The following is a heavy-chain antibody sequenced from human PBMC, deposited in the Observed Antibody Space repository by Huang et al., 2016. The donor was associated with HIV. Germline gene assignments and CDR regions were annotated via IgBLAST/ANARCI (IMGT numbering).Heavy chain of an antibody. J-gene: IGHJ4*02. CDR2: LDPEIGET. V-gene: IGHV1-24*01. D-gene: IGHD3-9*01. Sequence: QVQLVQSRAEVKKPGASVKVSCKFSEYTLTELSIHWVRQPPGKGLEWMGGLDPEIGETIYAQKFQGRVTMTEDTSTETAFMELSGLRPEDTAVYYCATGFDVFFDFWGQGTLVTVSS. CDR3: ATGFDVFFDF. CDR1: EYTLTELS.